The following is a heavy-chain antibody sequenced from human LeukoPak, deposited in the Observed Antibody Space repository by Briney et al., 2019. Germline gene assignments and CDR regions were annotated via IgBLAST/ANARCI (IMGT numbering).Heavy chain of an antibody. CDR1: GYSFTSYW. V-gene: IGHV5-51*01. D-gene: IGHD2/OR15-2a*01. J-gene: IGHJ4*02. CDR2: IYPGDSDT. Sequence: GESLKISCKGSGYSFTSYWIGWVRQMPGKGLEWMGSIYPGDSDTRYSPSLQGQVTISADKSISTAYLQWSSLKASDTAMYYCARGGRPDSRIFDYWGQGTLVTVSS. CDR3: ARGGRPDSRIFDY.